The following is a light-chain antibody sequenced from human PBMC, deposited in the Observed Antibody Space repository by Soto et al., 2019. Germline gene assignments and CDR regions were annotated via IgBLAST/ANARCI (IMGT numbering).Light chain of an antibody. J-gene: IGKJ2*01. V-gene: IGKV3-20*01. Sequence: EIVLTQSPGTLSLSPRETATLSCRASQSVSSNFLSWYQQKLGQAPMLLIYGASSRATGIPDMFSGSWSGTDFTLTISRLAPEDFAFYYCHQYGSSLPHTFGQGTRLEIK. CDR3: HQYGSSLPHT. CDR2: GAS. CDR1: QSVSSNF.